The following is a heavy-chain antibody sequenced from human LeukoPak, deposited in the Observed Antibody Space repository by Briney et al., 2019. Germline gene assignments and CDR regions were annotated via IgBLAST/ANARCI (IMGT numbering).Heavy chain of an antibody. D-gene: IGHD3-10*01. J-gene: IGHJ4*02. CDR2: IWYDGSNK. Sequence: PGRSLRLSCAASGFTFSSYGMHWVREAPGKGLEWVAVIWYDGSNKYYADSVKGRFAISRDNSKNTLYLQMNSLRAEDTAVYYCARALGPYGSATLDYWGQGTLVTVSS. CDR3: ARALGPYGSATLDY. V-gene: IGHV3-33*01. CDR1: GFTFSSYG.